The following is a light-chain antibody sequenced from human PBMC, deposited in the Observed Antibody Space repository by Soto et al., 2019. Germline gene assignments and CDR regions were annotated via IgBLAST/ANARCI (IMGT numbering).Light chain of an antibody. J-gene: IGKJ5*01. CDR2: DAY. CDR3: QQRPVRPIT. V-gene: IGKV3-11*01. CDR1: QSVRCL. Sequence: VLTQSPVTLSLSQGERATLSCRASQSVRCLLAWYQQKPGQAPRLLIYDAYNRATAIPPRFSGSGSGTDFTLTISSLQPEDSAVYYCQQRPVRPITFGQGTRLEIK.